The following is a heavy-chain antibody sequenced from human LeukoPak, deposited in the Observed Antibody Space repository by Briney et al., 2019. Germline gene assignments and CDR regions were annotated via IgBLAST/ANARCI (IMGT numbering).Heavy chain of an antibody. CDR2: VNQGGTEK. CDR3: AREHYFYYMDA. CDR1: GFTFGTSW. V-gene: IGHV3-7*01. J-gene: IGHJ6*03. Sequence: PGGSLRLSCTASGFTFGTSWMSWFRRAPGKGLEWVANVNQGGTEKYYVDSVKGRFTISRDNAENSLYLQMNSLRAEDTAVYYCAREHYFYYMDAWGKGTTVTVSS.